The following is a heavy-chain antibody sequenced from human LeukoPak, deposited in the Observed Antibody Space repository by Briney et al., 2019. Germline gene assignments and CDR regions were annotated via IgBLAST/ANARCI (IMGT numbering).Heavy chain of an antibody. CDR2: IIPIFGTA. V-gene: IGHV1-69*05. J-gene: IGHJ4*02. CDR1: GGTFSSYA. D-gene: IGHD3-22*01. CDR3: AVYYDSSGYYYSYFDY. Sequence: ASVKVSWKASGGTFSSYAISWVRQAPGQGLEWMGRIIPIFGTANYAQKFQGRVTITTDESTSTAYMELSSLRSEDTAVYYCAVYYDSSGYYYSYFDYWGQGTLVTVSS.